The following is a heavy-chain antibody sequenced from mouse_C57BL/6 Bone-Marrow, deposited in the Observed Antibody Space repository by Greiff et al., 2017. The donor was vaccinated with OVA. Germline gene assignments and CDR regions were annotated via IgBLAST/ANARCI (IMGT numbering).Heavy chain of an antibody. CDR3: TRVTCYFSVAY. Sequence: EVQRVESGEGLVKPGGSLKLSCAASGFTFSSYAMSWVRQTPEKRLEWVAYISSGGDYIYYADTVKGRFTISRDNARNTLYLQMSSLKSEDTAMYYCTRVTCYFSVAYWGQGTLVTVSA. V-gene: IGHV5-9-1*02. CDR1: GFTFSSYA. J-gene: IGHJ3*01. D-gene: IGHD2-12*01. CDR2: ISSGGDYI.